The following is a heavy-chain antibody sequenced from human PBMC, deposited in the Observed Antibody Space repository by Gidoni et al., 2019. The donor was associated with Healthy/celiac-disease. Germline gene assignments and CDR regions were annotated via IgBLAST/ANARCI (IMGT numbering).Heavy chain of an antibody. CDR3: ARDSRPQWLDFDDAFDI. CDR2: SNSDGRSK. V-gene: IGHV3-74*01. J-gene: IGHJ3*02. Sequence: EVQLVESGGGLVQPGGSLRLSCVASGFTFTSYWMPWVRQAPGKGLVWVSRSNSDGRSKSYADSVKGRFTISRDNAKNTLYLQMNSLRAEDTAVYYCARDSRPQWLDFDDAFDIWGQGTMVTVSS. D-gene: IGHD6-19*01. CDR1: GFTFTSYW.